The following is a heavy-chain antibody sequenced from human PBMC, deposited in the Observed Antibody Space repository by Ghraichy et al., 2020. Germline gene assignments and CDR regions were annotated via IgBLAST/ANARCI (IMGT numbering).Heavy chain of an antibody. D-gene: IGHD4-17*01. J-gene: IGHJ4*02. CDR1: GFTFSSYW. CDR2: IKQDGSEK. CDR3: ARGLATVTIVPGIFDY. Sequence: GGSLRLSCAASGFTFSSYWMSWVLQAPGKGLEWVANIKQDGSEKYYVDSVKGRFTISRDNAKNSVYLQMNSLRAEDTAVYYCARGLATVTIVPGIFDYWGQGTLVTVSS. V-gene: IGHV3-7*03.